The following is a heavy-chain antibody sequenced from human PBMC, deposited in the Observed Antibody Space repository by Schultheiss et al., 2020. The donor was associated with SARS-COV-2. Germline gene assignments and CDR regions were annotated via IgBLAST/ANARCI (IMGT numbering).Heavy chain of an antibody. CDR1: GFTFDDYA. V-gene: IGHV3-43D*04. CDR2: ISWDGGST. J-gene: IGHJ3*02. D-gene: IGHD3-10*01. CDR3: AKAYYYGSGPNAFDI. Sequence: GSLRLSCAASGFTFDDYAMHWVRQAPGKGLEWVSLISWDGGSTYYADSVKGRFTISRDNSKNSLYLQMNSLRAEDTALYYCAKAYYYGSGPNAFDIWGQGTMVTVSS.